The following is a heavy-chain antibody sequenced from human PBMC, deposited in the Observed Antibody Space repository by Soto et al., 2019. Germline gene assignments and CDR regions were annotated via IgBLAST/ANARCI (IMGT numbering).Heavy chain of an antibody. J-gene: IGHJ2*01. D-gene: IGHD3-10*01. CDR2: INHGGNI. CDR1: GGSFSDYY. V-gene: IGHV4-34*01. CDR3: LQRLSQFDL. Sequence: TCAVYGGSFSDYYWTSIRQPPGEGQEWIGEINHGGNIDYNPSLKSRVTISLDTSKNQFSLKLRSVTAADTAVGELLQRLSQFDLTVRGTLLTVS.